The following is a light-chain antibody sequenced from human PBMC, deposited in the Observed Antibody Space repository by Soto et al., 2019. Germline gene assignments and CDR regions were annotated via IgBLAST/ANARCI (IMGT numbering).Light chain of an antibody. V-gene: IGLV2-14*01. Sequence: QSALTQPASVSGSPGQSITVSCTGTSSDIGGYNYVSWYQQHPGKAPKLMVYEVTNRPSGVSDRFSGSKCGNTASLTISWLQADDERCDYCSAYTSRSTLDVFGTGTKLTVL. CDR1: SSDIGGYNY. CDR3: SAYTSRSTLDV. CDR2: EVT. J-gene: IGLJ1*01.